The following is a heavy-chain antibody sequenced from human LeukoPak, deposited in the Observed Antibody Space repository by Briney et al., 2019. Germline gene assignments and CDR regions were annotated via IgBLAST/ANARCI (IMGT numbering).Heavy chain of an antibody. CDR2: IGSNGDGI. V-gene: IGHV3-64*01. D-gene: IGHD3-10*01. CDR1: GFSFSSYP. CDR3: AKGPTMVRCATDY. Sequence: GGSLRLSCAASGFSFSSYPMHWVRQAPGKGLEYVSVIGSNGDGIYYANSVKGRFTISRDNSKNTLYLQMGSLRTEDMAVYYCAKGPTMVRCATDYWGQGTLVTVSS. J-gene: IGHJ4*02.